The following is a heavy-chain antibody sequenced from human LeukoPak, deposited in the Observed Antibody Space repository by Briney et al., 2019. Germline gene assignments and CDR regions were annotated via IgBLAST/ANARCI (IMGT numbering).Heavy chain of an antibody. CDR1: GGSISTVGYY. V-gene: IGHV4-31*03. Sequence: SETLSLTCTVSGGSISTVGYYWNWIRQHPGKGLEWIGCIYDRGSTCYNASLKRRITISLDTSKNQFSLKLKSVTAADTAVYYCAALLGDGSIDYWGQGTLVTVSS. CDR3: AALLGDGSIDY. J-gene: IGHJ4*02. CDR2: IYDRGST. D-gene: IGHD2-21*02.